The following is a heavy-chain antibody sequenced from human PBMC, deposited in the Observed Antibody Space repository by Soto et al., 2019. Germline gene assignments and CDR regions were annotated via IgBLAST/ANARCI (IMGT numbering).Heavy chain of an antibody. V-gene: IGHV3-23*01. D-gene: IGHD7-27*01. Sequence: GESLKISCAASGFTFSSYAMSWVRQAPGKGLEWVSAISGSGGSTYYAASLKGRFTISRDNAKNTLYLQMNSLRAEDTAVYYCAKGATNWGSWDDAFDIWGQGTMVTVSS. CDR3: AKGATNWGSWDDAFDI. J-gene: IGHJ3*02. CDR2: ISGSGGST. CDR1: GFTFSSYA.